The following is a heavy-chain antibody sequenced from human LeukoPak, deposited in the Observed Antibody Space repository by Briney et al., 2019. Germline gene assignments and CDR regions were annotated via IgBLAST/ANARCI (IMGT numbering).Heavy chain of an antibody. CDR1: GFTFSSYA. J-gene: IGHJ4*02. D-gene: IGHD6-19*01. CDR3: AKDPHGEQWLVDY. Sequence: QTGGSLRLSCAASGFTFSSYAMSWVRQAPGKGLEWVSAISGSGGSTYYADSVKGRFTISRDNSKNTLYLQMNSLRAEDAAVYYCAKDPHGEQWLVDYWGQGTLVTVSS. CDR2: ISGSGGST. V-gene: IGHV3-23*01.